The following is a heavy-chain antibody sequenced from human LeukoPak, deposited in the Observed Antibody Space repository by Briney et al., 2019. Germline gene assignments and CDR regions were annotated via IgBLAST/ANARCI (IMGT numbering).Heavy chain of an antibody. J-gene: IGHJ4*02. V-gene: IGHV1-18*01. CDR1: GYTFSSYG. D-gene: IGHD3-10*01. CDR3: ARDSPDGSGTYYNDSPDY. Sequence: ASVKVSCKATGYTFSSYGISWVRQAPGQGLEWMGWISAYNGNTNYRQKLQGRVTMTTDTFTGTAYMDLRSLRSDDTAIYYCARDSPDGSGTYYNDSPDYWGQGTLVTVSS. CDR2: ISAYNGNT.